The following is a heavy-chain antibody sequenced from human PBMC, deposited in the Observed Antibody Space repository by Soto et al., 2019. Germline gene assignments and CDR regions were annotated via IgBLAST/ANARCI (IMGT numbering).Heavy chain of an antibody. CDR2: INAGNGNT. Sequence: ASVKVSCKASGYSFTSYAIYWVRQAPGQRLEWMGWINAGNGNTKYSQKLQGRVTFTGDTSASTAHMELSSLRFEDTAVYFCARGVENIVVVLDVFGYYGMDVWGQGTTVTVSS. J-gene: IGHJ6*02. CDR3: ARGVENIVVVLDVFGYYGMDV. D-gene: IGHD2-2*01. V-gene: IGHV1-3*01. CDR1: GYSFTSYA.